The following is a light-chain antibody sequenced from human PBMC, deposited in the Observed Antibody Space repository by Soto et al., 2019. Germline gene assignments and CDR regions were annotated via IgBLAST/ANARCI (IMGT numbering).Light chain of an antibody. CDR1: QSVSSN. V-gene: IGKV3-15*01. CDR2: GAS. CDR3: QQYNNWPHT. J-gene: IGKJ2*01. Sequence: EIVMTQSPATLSVSPGERATLSCRASQSVSSNLAWYQQKPGQAPRLVIYGASTGATGIPARFSGSGSGTEFTLTISSLQSEDFAVYYCQQYNNWPHTFGQGTKLEIK.